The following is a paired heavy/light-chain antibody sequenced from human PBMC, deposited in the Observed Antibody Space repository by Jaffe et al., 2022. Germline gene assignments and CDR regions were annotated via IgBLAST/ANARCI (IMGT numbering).Light chain of an antibody. V-gene: IGKV1-39*01. CDR2: AAS. J-gene: IGKJ1*01. CDR3: QQSYSTILGT. CDR1: QSISSY. Sequence: DIQMTQSPSSLSASVGDRVTITCRASQSISSYLNWYQQKPGKAPKLLIYAASSLQSGVPSRFSGSGSGTDFTLTISSLQPEDFATYYCQQSYSTILGTFGQGTKVEIK.
Heavy chain of an antibody. V-gene: IGHV5-51*03. CDR3: VRPGYSSGWYGGDYYYYYMDV. D-gene: IGHD6-19*01. CDR1: GYSFTSYW. J-gene: IGHJ6*03. CDR2: IYPGDSDT. Sequence: EVQLVQSGAEVKKPGESLKISCKGSGYSFTSYWIGWVRQMPGKGLEWMGIIYPGDSDTRYSPSFQGQVTISADKSISTAYLQWSSLKASDTAMYYCVRPGYSSGWYGGDYYYYYMDVWGKGTTVTVSS.